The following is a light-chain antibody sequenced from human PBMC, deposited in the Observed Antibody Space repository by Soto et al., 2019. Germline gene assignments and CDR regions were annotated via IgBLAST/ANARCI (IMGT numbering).Light chain of an antibody. Sequence: DIQMNQSPSSLSASVGDRVTITCRASQSILSWLAWYQQKPGKAPKLLIYKASSLESGVPSRFSGSGSGTEFTLTISSLQPDESATYYCQQYDSVSWTFGQGTKV. J-gene: IGKJ1*01. CDR3: QQYDSVSWT. CDR1: QSILSW. CDR2: KAS. V-gene: IGKV1-5*03.